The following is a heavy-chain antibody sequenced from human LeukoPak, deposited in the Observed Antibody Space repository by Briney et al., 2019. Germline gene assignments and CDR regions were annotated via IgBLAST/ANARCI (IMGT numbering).Heavy chain of an antibody. CDR3: ASGDNYDRSGPYYFDY. CDR2: INPNSGGT. J-gene: IGHJ4*02. V-gene: IGHV1-2*07. D-gene: IGHD3-22*01. Sequence: ASVKVSCKASGYIFTGYYMHWVRQAPGQGLEWMGWINPNSGGTNYAHKFQGRVTMTRDTSISTAYMELSRLRSDDTAVYYCASGDNYDRSGPYYFDYWGQGTLVTVSS. CDR1: GYIFTGYY.